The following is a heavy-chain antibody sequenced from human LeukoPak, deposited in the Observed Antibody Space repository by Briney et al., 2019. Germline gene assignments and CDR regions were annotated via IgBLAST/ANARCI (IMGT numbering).Heavy chain of an antibody. J-gene: IGHJ4*02. CDR3: TRDRREYCSSTSCYVGFDY. CDR2: IWYDGSNK. Sequence: AGGSLRLSCAASGFTFSSYGMHWVRQAPGKGLEWVAVIWYDGSNKYYADSVKGRFTISRDNSKNTLYLQMNSLRAEDTAVYYCTRDRREYCSSTSCYVGFDYWGQGTLVTVSS. D-gene: IGHD2-2*01. V-gene: IGHV3-33*08. CDR1: GFTFSSYG.